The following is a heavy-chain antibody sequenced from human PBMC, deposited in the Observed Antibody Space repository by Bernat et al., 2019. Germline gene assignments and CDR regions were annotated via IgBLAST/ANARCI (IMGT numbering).Heavy chain of an antibody. V-gene: IGHV3-21*01. CDR1: GFTFSSYS. CDR3: ARDEWELLQGDY. Sequence: EVQLVESGGGLVKPGGSLRLSCAASGFTFSSYSMNWVRQAPGKGLEWVSSISSSSSYIYYADSVKGRFTSARNNAKNSLYMKMNSLRAEDTAVYYCARDEWELLQGDYWGQGTLVTVSS. D-gene: IGHD1-26*01. CDR2: ISSSSSYI. J-gene: IGHJ4*02.